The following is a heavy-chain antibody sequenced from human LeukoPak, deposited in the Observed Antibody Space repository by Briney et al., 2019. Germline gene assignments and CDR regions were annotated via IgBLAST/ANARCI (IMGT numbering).Heavy chain of an antibody. Sequence: GGSLRLSCAASGFTFSSYAISWVRQAPGKGLEWVSGISGSGDNTYYADSVKGRFTISRDNSKNTLYVQVNSLGTEDTAAYYCANLGIAAAGTHYWGQGTLVTVSS. CDR1: GFTFSSYA. J-gene: IGHJ4*02. CDR2: ISGSGDNT. CDR3: ANLGIAAAGTHY. V-gene: IGHV3-23*01. D-gene: IGHD6-13*01.